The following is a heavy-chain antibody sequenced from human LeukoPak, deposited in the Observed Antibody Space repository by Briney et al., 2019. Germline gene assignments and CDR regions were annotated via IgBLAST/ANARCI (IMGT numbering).Heavy chain of an antibody. CDR1: GFSFTTYS. D-gene: IGHD3-16*02. CDR3: ARDRVGGRYHYGMDV. V-gene: IGHV3-48*04. J-gene: IGHJ6*02. Sequence: GGSLRLSCAASGFSFTTYSINWVRQAPGKGLEWVSYISSSSTTIYYADSVKGRFTISRDNAKNSVSLQINSLRAEDTAVYYCARDRVGGRYHYGMDVWGQGTTVTVSS. CDR2: ISSSSTTI.